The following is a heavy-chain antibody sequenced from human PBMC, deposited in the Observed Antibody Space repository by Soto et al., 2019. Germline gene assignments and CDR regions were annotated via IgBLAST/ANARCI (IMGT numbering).Heavy chain of an antibody. D-gene: IGHD6-19*01. CDR2: IFRTGST. CDR3: ARPSKEWLANDAFDM. CDR1: GGSISNSY. Sequence: QVQLQESGPGLVKFSETLSLTCTVSGGSISNSYWSWIRQPPGKGLEWIGFIFRTGSTNYNPSVKSRVTMSVDTSKNQFSLNLRSVTAADTAVYYCARPSKEWLANDAFDMWGQGTMVTVSS. V-gene: IGHV4-59*08. J-gene: IGHJ3*02.